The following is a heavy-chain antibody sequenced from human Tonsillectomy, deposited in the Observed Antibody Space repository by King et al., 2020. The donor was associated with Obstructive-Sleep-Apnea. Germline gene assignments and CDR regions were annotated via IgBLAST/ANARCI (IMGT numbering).Heavy chain of an antibody. CDR2: IYYSGST. CDR1: GGSISSSSYY. Sequence: QLQESGPGLVKPSETLSLTCTVSGGSISSSSYYWGWIRQPPGKGLEWIGSIYYSGSTYYNPSLKSRVTISVDTSKNQFSLKLSSVTAADTAVYYCALIGAIGPAGGFDYWGQGTLVTVSS. V-gene: IGHV4-39*07. J-gene: IGHJ4*02. D-gene: IGHD2-21*01. CDR3: ALIGAIGPAGGFDY.